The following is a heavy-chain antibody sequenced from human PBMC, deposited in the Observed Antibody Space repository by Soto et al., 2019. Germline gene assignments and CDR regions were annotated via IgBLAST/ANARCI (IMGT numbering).Heavy chain of an antibody. V-gene: IGHV4-30-2*01. J-gene: IGHJ3*02. D-gene: IGHD1-1*01. CDR1: GGSISSGGYS. Sequence: QLQLQESGSGLVKPSQTLSLTCAVSGGSISSGGYSWSWFGQPPGKGLEWIGYIYHSGSTYYNPSLKSRVTISVDRSKNQFSLKLSSVTAADTAVYYCARDGGTDAFDIWGQGTMVTVSS. CDR3: ARDGGTDAFDI. CDR2: IYHSGST.